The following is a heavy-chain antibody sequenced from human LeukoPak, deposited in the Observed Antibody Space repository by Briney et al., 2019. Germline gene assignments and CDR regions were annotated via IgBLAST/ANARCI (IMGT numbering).Heavy chain of an antibody. Sequence: SETLSLTCTVSGGSISSYYWSWIRQPAGKGLEWIGRIYTSGSTNYNPSLKSRVTMSVETSKNKFSLKLSSVTAADTAVYYCARERYCSGGSCYFTTWGQGTLVTVSP. CDR3: ARERYCSGGSCYFTT. J-gene: IGHJ5*02. CDR1: GGSISSYY. V-gene: IGHV4-4*07. D-gene: IGHD2-15*01. CDR2: IYTSGST.